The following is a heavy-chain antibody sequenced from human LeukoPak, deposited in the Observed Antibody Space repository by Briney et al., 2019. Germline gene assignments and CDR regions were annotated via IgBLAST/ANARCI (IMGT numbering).Heavy chain of an antibody. CDR2: IDWNSGTI. V-gene: IGHV3-9*01. CDR1: GFTFDDYA. J-gene: IGHJ5*02. Sequence: PGGSLRLSCAASGFTFDDYAMHWVRQVPGKGLEWVSGIDWNSGTIAIGYADSVKGRFTISRDNAKNSLYLQMNSLRPEDTALYYCVKDKYSGRLYGSGSQNWFDPWGQGTLVTVSS. D-gene: IGHD3-10*01. CDR3: VKDKYSGRLYGSGSQNWFDP.